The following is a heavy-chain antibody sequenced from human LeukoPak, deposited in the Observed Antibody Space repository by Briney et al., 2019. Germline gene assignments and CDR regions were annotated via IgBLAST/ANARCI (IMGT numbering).Heavy chain of an antibody. J-gene: IGHJ4*02. D-gene: IGHD3-9*01. CDR2: INPNSGGT. CDR3: ARDLRYFDWLSDY. CDR1: GGAFSSYA. V-gene: IGHV1-2*02. Sequence: ASVEVSCKASGGAFSSYAISWVRQAPGQGLEWMGWINPNSGGTNYAQKFQGRVTMTRDTSISTAYMELSRLRSDDTAVYYCARDLRYFDWLSDYWGQGTLVTVSS.